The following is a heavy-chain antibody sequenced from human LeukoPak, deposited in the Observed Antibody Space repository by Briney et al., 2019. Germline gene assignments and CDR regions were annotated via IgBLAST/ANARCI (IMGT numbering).Heavy chain of an antibody. D-gene: IGHD5-12*01. V-gene: IGHV3-23*01. CDR3: ARDPLATITDPFHFDY. Sequence: PGGSLRLSCAASGFTFSSYAMSWVRQAQGKGLEWVSAISGSGGSTYYADSVKGRFTISRDNSKNTLCLQMNSLRAEDTAVYYCARDPLATITDPFHFDYWGQGTLVTVSS. CDR1: GFTFSSYA. J-gene: IGHJ4*02. CDR2: ISGSGGST.